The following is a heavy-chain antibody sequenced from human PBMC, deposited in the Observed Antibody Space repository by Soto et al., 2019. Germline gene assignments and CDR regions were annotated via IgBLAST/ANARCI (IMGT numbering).Heavy chain of an antibody. CDR1: GDFISAYS. V-gene: IGHV4-59*01. CDR2: IHYNGNT. J-gene: IGHJ4*02. D-gene: IGHD5-12*01. CDR3: AREGNLGRWLQPLDF. Sequence: ETLSLTCTVSGDFISAYSWSWVRQPPGKGLGWIGNIHYNGNTKYNPSLKSRVTMSVDTSKNQFSLKLISVTAADTAKYFCAREGNLGRWLQPLDFWGQGTLVTVSS.